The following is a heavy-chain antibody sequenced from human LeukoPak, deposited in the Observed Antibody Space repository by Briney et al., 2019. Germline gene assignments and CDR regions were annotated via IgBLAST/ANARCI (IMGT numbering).Heavy chain of an antibody. CDR3: ARAIVGATIDAFDI. J-gene: IGHJ3*02. CDR2: ISSSSSYI. Sequence: GGSLRLSCAASGFTFSSYSMNWVRQAPGKGLEWASSISSSSSYIYYADSVKGRFTISRDNAKNSLYLQMNSLRAKDTAVYYCARAIVGATIDAFDIWGQGTMVTVSS. V-gene: IGHV3-21*01. D-gene: IGHD1-26*01. CDR1: GFTFSSYS.